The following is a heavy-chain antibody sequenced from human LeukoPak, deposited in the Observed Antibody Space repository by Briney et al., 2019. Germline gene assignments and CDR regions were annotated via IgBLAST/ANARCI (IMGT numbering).Heavy chain of an antibody. V-gene: IGHV1-8*01. CDR3: ARPKTRITIFGVVIGSPWFDP. Sequence: ASVKVSCKASGYTFTSYDINWVRQATGQGLEWMGWMNPNSGNTGYAQKFQGRVTMTRSTSISTAYMELSSLRSEDTAVYYCARPKTRITIFGVVIGSPWFDPWGQGTLVTVSS. D-gene: IGHD3-3*01. CDR2: MNPNSGNT. J-gene: IGHJ5*02. CDR1: GYTFTSYD.